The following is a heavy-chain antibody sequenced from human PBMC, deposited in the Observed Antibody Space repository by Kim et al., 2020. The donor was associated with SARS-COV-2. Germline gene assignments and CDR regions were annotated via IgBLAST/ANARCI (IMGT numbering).Heavy chain of an antibody. V-gene: IGHV1-46*01. CDR2: INPSGGGT. CDR1: GYTLTSHF. J-gene: IGHJ6*02. D-gene: IGHD6-19*01. CDR3: ARGLLSSGWDV. Sequence: ASVKVSCKASGYTLTSHFVHWVRQAPGQGLEWMGTINPSGGGTSSAQKFQDRLTMTTDTSTSTVYMELRSLKSEDAAIYYCARGLLSSGWDVCGQGTTVT.